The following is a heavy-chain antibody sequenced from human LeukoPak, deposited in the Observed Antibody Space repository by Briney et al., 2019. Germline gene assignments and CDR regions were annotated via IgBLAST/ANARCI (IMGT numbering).Heavy chain of an antibody. CDR1: GGSISSNNW. V-gene: IGHV4-4*02. D-gene: IGHD6-19*01. CDR2: IYHSGST. Sequence: SGTLSLTCAVSGGSISSNNWWSWVRQPPGKGLEWIGEIYHSGSTNYNPSLKSRVTISVDKSKNQFSLKLSSVTAADTAVYYCAREVEQWLAHDFRYYYYMDVWGKGTTVTISS. CDR3: AREVEQWLAHDFRYYYYMDV. J-gene: IGHJ6*03.